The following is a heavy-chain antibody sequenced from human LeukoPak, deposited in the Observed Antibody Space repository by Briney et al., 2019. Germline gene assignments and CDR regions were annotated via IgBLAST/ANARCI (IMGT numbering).Heavy chain of an antibody. CDR1: GGSIGSYY. D-gene: IGHD2-2*01. Sequence: KPSETLSLTCTVSGGSIGSYYWSWIRQPPGKGLEGIGYIYYSGSTNYNPSLNGRVTISVDTSKNQFSLKLSSVTAADTAVYYCAREGGYCSSSSCGYSAFDIWGQGTMVTVSS. J-gene: IGHJ3*02. V-gene: IGHV4-59*01. CDR3: AREGGYCSSSSCGYSAFDI. CDR2: IYYSGST.